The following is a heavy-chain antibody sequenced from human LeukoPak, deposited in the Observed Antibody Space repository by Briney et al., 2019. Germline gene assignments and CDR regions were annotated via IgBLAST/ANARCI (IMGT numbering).Heavy chain of an antibody. CDR1: GDSVSSNSAA. D-gene: IGHD1-20*01. J-gene: IGHJ5*02. CDR2: TYYRSKWYN. CDR3: ARLTGTTEGHPDWFDP. V-gene: IGHV6-1*01. Sequence: SQTLSLTCAISGDSVSSNSAAWNWIRQSPSRGLEWLGRTYYRSKWYNDYAVSVKSRITINPDTSKNQFSLKLSSVTAADTAVYYCARLTGTTEGHPDWFDPWGQGTLVTVSS.